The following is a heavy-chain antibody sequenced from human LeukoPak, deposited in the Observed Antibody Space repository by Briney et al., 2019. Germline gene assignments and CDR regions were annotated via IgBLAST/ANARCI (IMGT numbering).Heavy chain of an antibody. Sequence: GGSLRLSCAASGFTFSTFAMSWVRQAPGRGLEWLSLTSGHAEDTYYSDSVKGRFTTSRDNSKNTLYLQMNTLRVEDTAIYYCAKDLGDSRAYPILNVWGQGTVITVSS. CDR2: TSGHAEDT. CDR1: GFTFSTFA. J-gene: IGHJ3*01. V-gene: IGHV3-23*01. D-gene: IGHD3-9*01. CDR3: AKDLGDSRAYPILNV.